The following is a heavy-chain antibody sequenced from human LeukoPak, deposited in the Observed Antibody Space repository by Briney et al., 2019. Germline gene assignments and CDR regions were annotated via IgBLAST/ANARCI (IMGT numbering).Heavy chain of an antibody. J-gene: IGHJ4*02. Sequence: PGGSLRLSCAASGFTFSSYSMNWVRQAPGKGLEWVSSISSSSSYIYYADSVKGRFTISRDNAKNSLYLQMNSLRAEDTAVYYCARGEWGGSYFNYWGQGTLVTVPS. V-gene: IGHV3-21*01. CDR1: GFTFSSYS. CDR2: ISSSSSYI. CDR3: ARGEWGGSYFNY. D-gene: IGHD1-26*01.